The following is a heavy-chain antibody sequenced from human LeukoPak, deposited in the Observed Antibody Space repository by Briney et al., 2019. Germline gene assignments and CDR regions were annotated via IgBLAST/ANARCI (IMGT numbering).Heavy chain of an antibody. CDR1: GYTFTSYG. J-gene: IGHJ4*02. CDR3: ARAAAAGTLPPFDY. D-gene: IGHD6-13*01. Sequence: ASVKVSCKASGYTFTSYGISWVRQAPGQGLEWMVWISAYNGNTNYAQKLQGRVTMTTDTSTSTAYMELRSLRSDDTAVYYCARAAAAGTLPPFDYWGQGTLVTVSS. V-gene: IGHV1-18*01. CDR2: ISAYNGNT.